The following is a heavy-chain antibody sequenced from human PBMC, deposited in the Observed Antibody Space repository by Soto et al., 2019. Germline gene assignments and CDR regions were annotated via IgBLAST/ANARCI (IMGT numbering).Heavy chain of an antibody. J-gene: IGHJ6*02. D-gene: IGHD2-15*01. CDR1: GGTFSSYA. V-gene: IGHV1-69*01. CDR2: IIPIFGTA. CDR3: ARDDPPTATSLYGMDV. Sequence: QVQLVQSGAEVKKPGSSVKVSCKASGGTFSSYAISWVRQAPGQGLEWMGGIIPIFGTANYAQKFQGRVTITADESTSTAYMELSSLRSEDTAGYYCARDDPPTATSLYGMDVWGQGTTVTVSS.